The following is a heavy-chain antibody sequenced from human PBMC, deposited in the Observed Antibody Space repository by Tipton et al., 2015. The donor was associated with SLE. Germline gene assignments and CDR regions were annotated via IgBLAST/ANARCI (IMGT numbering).Heavy chain of an antibody. CDR3: AKDRVMGATSNFDY. CDR2: ISWDGGST. J-gene: IGHJ4*02. CDR1: GFTFDDYA. V-gene: IGHV3-43D*04. Sequence: SLRLSCAASGFTFDDYAMHWVRQAPGKGLEWVSLISWDGGSTYYADSVKGRFTISRDNSKNTLYLQMNSLRAEDTAVYYCAKDRVMGATSNFDYWGQGTLVTVSS. D-gene: IGHD1-26*01.